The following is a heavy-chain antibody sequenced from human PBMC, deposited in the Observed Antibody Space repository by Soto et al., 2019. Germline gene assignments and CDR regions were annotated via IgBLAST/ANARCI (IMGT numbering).Heavy chain of an antibody. J-gene: IGHJ5*02. CDR2: VSGSGGST. CDR3: ASPPPRGLRLGELSSEPS. CDR1: GFTFSSYA. D-gene: IGHD3-16*02. Sequence: EVQLLESGGGLVQPGGSLRLSCAASGFTFSSYAMSWVRQAPGKGLEWVSAVSGSGGSTYYADSVKGRFTISRDNSKNTLYLQMNSLRAEDTAVYYCASPPPRGLRLGELSSEPSWGQGTLVTVSS. V-gene: IGHV3-23*01.